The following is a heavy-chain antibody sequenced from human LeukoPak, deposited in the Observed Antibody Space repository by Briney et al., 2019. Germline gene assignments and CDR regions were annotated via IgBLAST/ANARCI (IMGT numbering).Heavy chain of an antibody. CDR1: GFTFSDYY. CDR2: ISSSSSYI. Sequence: GGSLRLSCAASGFTFSDYYMNWVRQAPGKGLEWVSSISSSSSYIYYADSLKGRFTISRDNAKNSLYLQINSLRAEDTAVYYCSTSRFCSSTSRLFPFDNWGQGTLVTVSS. D-gene: IGHD2-2*01. J-gene: IGHJ4*02. V-gene: IGHV3-21*01. CDR3: STSRFCSSTSRLFPFDN.